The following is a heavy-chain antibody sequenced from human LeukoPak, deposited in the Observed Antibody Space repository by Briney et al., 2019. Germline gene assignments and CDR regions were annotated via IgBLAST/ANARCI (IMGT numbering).Heavy chain of an antibody. CDR2: INTSGGKT. Sequence: ADSVKVSCKASGYTFTNYYIHWMRQAPGQGLEWMGIINTSGGKTSYPLKFQGRVTVTRDTSTSTVYMELSSLRSEDTAVYYCARAILGAFDIWGQGTMVTVSA. V-gene: IGHV1-46*01. CDR1: GYTFTNYY. CDR3: ARAILGAFDI. J-gene: IGHJ3*02. D-gene: IGHD1-26*01.